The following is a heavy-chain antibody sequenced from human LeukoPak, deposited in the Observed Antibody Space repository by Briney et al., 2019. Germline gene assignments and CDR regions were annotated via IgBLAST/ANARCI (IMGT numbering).Heavy chain of an antibody. CDR3: ARHVIDSPYTRFDY. CDR1: GGSISSGDYY. Sequence: SETLSLTCTVSGGSISSGDYYWSWIRQSPGKGLEWIGSIYYGGTTSYSPSLRSRVTISVDTSKNQFSLKLRSVTATDTAVYFCARHVIDSPYTRFDYWGQGTLVTVSS. D-gene: IGHD2/OR15-2a*01. V-gene: IGHV4-39*01. J-gene: IGHJ4*02. CDR2: IYYGGTT.